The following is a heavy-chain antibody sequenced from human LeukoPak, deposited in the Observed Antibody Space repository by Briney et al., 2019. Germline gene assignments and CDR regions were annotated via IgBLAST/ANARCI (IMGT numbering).Heavy chain of an antibody. V-gene: IGHV4-34*01. J-gene: IGHJ4*02. CDR3: ARGAGGLAGR. CDR1: GGSFSGYY. D-gene: IGHD2-15*01. CDR2: INHSGST. Sequence: SETLSLTCAVYGGSFSGYYWSWIRQPPGKGLEWIGEINHSGSTNYNPSLKSRVTISVDTSKNQFSLKLSSVTAADTAVYYCARGAGGLAGRWGQGTLATVSS.